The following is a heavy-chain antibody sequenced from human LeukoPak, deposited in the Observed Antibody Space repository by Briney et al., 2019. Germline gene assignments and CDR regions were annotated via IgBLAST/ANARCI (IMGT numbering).Heavy chain of an antibody. CDR3: ARVDVDRIAGTTNYYMDV. V-gene: IGHV1-2*02. J-gene: IGHJ6*03. Sequence: ASVKVSCKASGYTFTGYYMHWVRQAPGQGLEWMGWINPNSGGTNYAQKFQGRVTMTRDTSISTAYMELSRLRSDDTAVYYCARVDVDRIAGTTNYYMDVWGKGTTVTVSS. CDR1: GYTFTGYY. D-gene: IGHD1-20*01. CDR2: INPNSGGT.